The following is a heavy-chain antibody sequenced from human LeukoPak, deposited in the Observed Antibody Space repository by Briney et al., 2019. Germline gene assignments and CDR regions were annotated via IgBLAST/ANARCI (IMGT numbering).Heavy chain of an antibody. CDR3: TKELPLVGATRGFDY. CDR2: ISDSGAT. D-gene: IGHD1-26*01. V-gene: IGHV3-23*01. J-gene: IGHJ4*02. Sequence: GGSLRLSCGASGFTFRSNGMSWVRQAPGKGLEWVSAISDSGATYYADSVKGRFTISGDNSKNTVYLQMSGLRAEDTALYYCTKELPLVGATRGFDYWGQGTLVTVSS. CDR1: GFTFRSNG.